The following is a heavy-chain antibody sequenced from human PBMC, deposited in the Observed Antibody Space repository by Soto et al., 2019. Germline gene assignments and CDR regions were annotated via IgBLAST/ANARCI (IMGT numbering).Heavy chain of an antibody. CDR3: DGTGAPFDI. Sequence: QVQLVESGGGVVQPGRSLRLSCAASGFTFTSYAMHWVRQAPGKGLEWVAVISYDGSKKYYADSVKGRFTISRDNSTNTLYLQMNSLRAEDTAGYFCDGTGAPFDIWGQGTMVTVSS. J-gene: IGHJ3*02. CDR2: ISYDGSKK. CDR1: GFTFTSYA. D-gene: IGHD1-26*01. V-gene: IGHV3-30-3*01.